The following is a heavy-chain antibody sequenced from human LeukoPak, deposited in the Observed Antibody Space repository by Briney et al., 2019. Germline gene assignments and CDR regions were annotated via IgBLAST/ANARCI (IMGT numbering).Heavy chain of an antibody. V-gene: IGHV3-23*01. J-gene: IGHJ6*02. CDR2: ISGSGVDT. Sequence: PGGSLRLSCAASGFIFTNYGMSWVRQAPGKGREWVSSISGSGVDTYYADSVKGRFTISRDNSKNTLYVRMNSLGAEDTAVYYCAKDLGYCSGGSCYGMDVWGQGTTVTVSS. D-gene: IGHD2-15*01. CDR1: GFIFTNYG. CDR3: AKDLGYCSGGSCYGMDV.